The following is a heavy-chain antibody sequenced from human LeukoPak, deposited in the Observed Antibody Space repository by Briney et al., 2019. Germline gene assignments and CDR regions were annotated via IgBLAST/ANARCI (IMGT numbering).Heavy chain of an antibody. V-gene: IGHV3-21*01. CDR3: ARRDSSGYYYRFDY. J-gene: IGHJ4*02. Sequence: PGGSLRLSCAASGFTFSSYSMNWVRQPPGKGLEWVSSISSSSSYIYYADSVKGRFTISRDNAKNSLYLQMNSLRAEDTAVYYCARRDSSGYYYRFDYWGQGTLVTVSS. CDR1: GFTFSSYS. CDR2: ISSSSSYI. D-gene: IGHD3-22*01.